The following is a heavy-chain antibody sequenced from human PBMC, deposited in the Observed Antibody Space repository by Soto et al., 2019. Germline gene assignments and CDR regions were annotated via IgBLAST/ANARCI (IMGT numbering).Heavy chain of an antibody. CDR2: ISSSSSTI. CDR1: GFTFSSYS. Sequence: PVGSLRLSCAASGFTFSSYSMNWVRQAPGKGLEWVSYISSSSSTIYYADSVKGRFTISRDNAKNSLYLQMNSLRDEDTAVYYCARDGDIVVVPAAIPMDVWGQGTTVTVSS. V-gene: IGHV3-48*02. J-gene: IGHJ6*02. D-gene: IGHD2-2*01. CDR3: ARDGDIVVVPAAIPMDV.